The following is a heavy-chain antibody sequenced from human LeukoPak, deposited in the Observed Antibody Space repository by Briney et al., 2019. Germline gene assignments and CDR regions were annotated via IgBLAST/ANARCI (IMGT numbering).Heavy chain of an antibody. V-gene: IGHV4-59*08. J-gene: IGHJ5*02. Sequence: SETLSLTCTVSGGSISSYYWSWIRQPPGKGLEWIGYIYYGGSTNYNPSLKSRVTISVDTSKNQFSLKLSSVTAADTAVYYCARRVRDGHNRTNNWFDPWGQGTLVTVSS. CDR1: GGSISSYY. CDR2: IYYGGST. D-gene: IGHD5-24*01. CDR3: ARRVRDGHNRTNNWFDP.